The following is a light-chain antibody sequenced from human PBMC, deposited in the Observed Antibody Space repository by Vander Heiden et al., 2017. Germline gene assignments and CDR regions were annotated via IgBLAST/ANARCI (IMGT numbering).Light chain of an antibody. CDR2: VAS. CDR3: QKYNNAPLT. J-gene: IGKJ4*01. CDR1: QGIRNY. Sequence: DIQMTQSPSSLSASVGDRVTITCRASQGIRNYLAWYQQKPGKVPKLLIHVASTLQSGIPSRFSGSGSGTDFTLTISSLQPEDVATYYCQKYNNAPLTFGGGTKVEIK. V-gene: IGKV1-27*01.